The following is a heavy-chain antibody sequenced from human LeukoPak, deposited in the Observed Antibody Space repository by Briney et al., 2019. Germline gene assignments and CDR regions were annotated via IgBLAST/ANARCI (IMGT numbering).Heavy chain of an antibody. CDR1: GYTFTSYG. CDR2: ISAYNGNT. Sequence: ASVKVSCKASGYTFTSYGISWVRQAPGQGLEWMGWISAYNGNTNYAQKLQGRVTMTRDTSISTAYMELSRLRSDDTAVYYCAREVVPAATYMDVWGKGTTVTISS. J-gene: IGHJ6*03. CDR3: AREVVPAATYMDV. V-gene: IGHV1-18*01. D-gene: IGHD2-2*01.